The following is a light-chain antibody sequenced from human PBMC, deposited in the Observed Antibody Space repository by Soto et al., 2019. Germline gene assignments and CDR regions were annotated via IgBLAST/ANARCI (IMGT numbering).Light chain of an antibody. CDR3: QQRSNWPPFT. CDR1: QSVDNY. V-gene: IGKV3-11*01. CDR2: DVS. J-gene: IGKJ3*01. Sequence: EIVLTQSPATLSLSPGERATLSCRASQSVDNYLAWYQQKPGQAPRLLIYDVSNRATGIPARFSGSGSGTDFTLTISSLEPEDFAVYYCQQRSNWPPFTFGPGTKVDIK.